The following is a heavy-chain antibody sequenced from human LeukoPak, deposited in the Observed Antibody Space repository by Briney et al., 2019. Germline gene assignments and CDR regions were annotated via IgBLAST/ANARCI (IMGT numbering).Heavy chain of an antibody. V-gene: IGHV1-69*13. J-gene: IGHJ4*02. CDR1: GGTFSSYA. CDR2: IIPIFGTA. D-gene: IGHD2-2*01. Sequence: SVKVSCKTSGGTFSSYAISWVRQAPGQGLEWMGGIIPIFGTANYAQKFQGRVTITADESTSTAYMELSSLRSEDTAVYYCAREGRGTSCYVSWGQGTLVTVTS. CDR3: AREGRGTSCYVS.